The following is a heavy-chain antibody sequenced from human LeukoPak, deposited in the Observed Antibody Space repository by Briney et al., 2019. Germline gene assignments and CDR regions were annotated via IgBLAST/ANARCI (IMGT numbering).Heavy chain of an antibody. Sequence: PSETLSLTCAVSGYSISSGYYWGWIRQRPGEGLEWIGSIYHSGSTYYNPSLKSRVTISVDTSKNQFSLKLSSVTAADTAVYYCARPHDYGSYVYAFDIWGQGTMVTVSS. J-gene: IGHJ3*02. CDR3: ARPHDYGSYVYAFDI. V-gene: IGHV4-38-2*01. D-gene: IGHD4-17*01. CDR2: IYHSGST. CDR1: GYSISSGYY.